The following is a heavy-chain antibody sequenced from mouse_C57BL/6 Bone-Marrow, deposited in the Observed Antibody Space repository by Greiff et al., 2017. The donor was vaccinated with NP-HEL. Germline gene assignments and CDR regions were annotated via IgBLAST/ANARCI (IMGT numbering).Heavy chain of an antibody. CDR3: ARDLYYGYDFYAMDY. J-gene: IGHJ4*01. CDR1: GFTFSSYA. Sequence: EVQRVESGGGLVKPGGSLKLSCAASGFTFSSYAMSWVRQTPEKRLEWVATISDGGSYTYYPDNVKGRFTISRDNAKNNLYLQMSHLKSEDTAMYYCARDLYYGYDFYAMDYWGQGTSVTVSS. V-gene: IGHV5-4*01. CDR2: ISDGGSYT. D-gene: IGHD2-2*01.